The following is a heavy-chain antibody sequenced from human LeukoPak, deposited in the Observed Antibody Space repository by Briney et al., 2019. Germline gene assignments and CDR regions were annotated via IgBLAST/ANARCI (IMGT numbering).Heavy chain of an antibody. V-gene: IGHV3-23*01. D-gene: IGHD4-23*01. Sequence: GGSLRLSCAASGFTFSSYWMSWVRQAPGKGLEWVSAISGSGGSTYYADSVKGRFTISRDNSKNTLYLQMNSLRAEDTAVYYCAKVEEGTVTPLIRATDYGMDVWGQGTTVTVSS. J-gene: IGHJ6*02. CDR3: AKVEEGTVTPLIRATDYGMDV. CDR2: ISGSGGST. CDR1: GFTFSSYW.